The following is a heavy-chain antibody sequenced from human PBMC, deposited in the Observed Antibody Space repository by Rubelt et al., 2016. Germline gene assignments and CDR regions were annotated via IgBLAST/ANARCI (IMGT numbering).Heavy chain of an antibody. CDR1: GFTFSSFA. CDR2: ISGSGGST. D-gene: IGHD3-3*01. Sequence: GGSPRLSCAASGFTFSSFAMSWVRQAPGKGLEWVPAISGSGGSTYYADSVKGRFTISRANSKNTLYLQMDSLSAEDTAVYYCAKLYYDLGWFDPWGQGTLVTVSS. V-gene: IGHV3-23*01. J-gene: IGHJ5*02. CDR3: AKLYYDLGWFDP.